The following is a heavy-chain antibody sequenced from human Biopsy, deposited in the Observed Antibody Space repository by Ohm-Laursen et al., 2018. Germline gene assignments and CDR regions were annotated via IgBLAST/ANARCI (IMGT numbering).Heavy chain of an antibody. CDR2: IRPNSGGT. CDR1: GYAVTDYF. J-gene: IGHJ3*01. D-gene: IGHD3-16*01. V-gene: IGHV1-2*02. CDR3: ARDIMNRIAGLVARSDVFDV. Sequence: ASEKVSCKGSGYAVTDYFLHWLRQAPGQGPEWKGWIRPNSGGTNCAQKFQGRVTMTTDTSTSTVYLELRRLISDDPAVYYCARDIMNRIAGLVARSDVFDVWGQGTLVTVSS.